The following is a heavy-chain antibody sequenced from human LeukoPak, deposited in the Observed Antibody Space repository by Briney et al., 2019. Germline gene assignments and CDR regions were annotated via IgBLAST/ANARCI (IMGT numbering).Heavy chain of an antibody. V-gene: IGHV3-9*01. CDR3: AKDTGYSSGWYSSSVDY. D-gene: IGHD6-19*01. Sequence: GGSLRLSCAASGFTFSSYAMSWVRQAPGKGLEWVSGISWNSGSIGYADSVKGRFTISRDNAKNSLYLQMNSLRAEDTALYYCAKDTGYSSGWYSSSVDYWGQGTLVTVSS. CDR1: GFTFSSYA. J-gene: IGHJ4*02. CDR2: ISWNSGSI.